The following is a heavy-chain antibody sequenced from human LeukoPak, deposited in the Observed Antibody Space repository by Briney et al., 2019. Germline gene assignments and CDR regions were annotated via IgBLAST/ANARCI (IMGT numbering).Heavy chain of an antibody. D-gene: IGHD1-20*01. V-gene: IGHV4-4*07. Sequence: PSETLSLTCTVSGDSISTSYWSWIRQPAGKRMEWIGRIFASGETNYNPSLESRVIMSRDTSNNQFFLRLTSVTAADTALYYCARDRYTWHDRDWFDSWGQGTLVTVSS. CDR1: GDSISTSY. CDR2: IFASGET. J-gene: IGHJ5*01. CDR3: ARDRYTWHDRDWFDS.